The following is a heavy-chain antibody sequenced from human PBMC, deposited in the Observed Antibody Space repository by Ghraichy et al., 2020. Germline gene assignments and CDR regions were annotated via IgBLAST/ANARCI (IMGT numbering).Heavy chain of an antibody. V-gene: IGHV4-59*01. J-gene: IGHJ4*02. Sequence: SETLSRTCTVSGGSISSYYWSWIRQPPGKGLEWIGYIYYSGSTNYNPSLKSRVTISVDTSKNQFSLKLSSVTAADTAVYYCARDEGSGGFDYWGQGTLVTVSS. CDR1: GGSISSYY. CDR3: ARDEGSGGFDY. CDR2: IYYSGST. D-gene: IGHD3-10*01.